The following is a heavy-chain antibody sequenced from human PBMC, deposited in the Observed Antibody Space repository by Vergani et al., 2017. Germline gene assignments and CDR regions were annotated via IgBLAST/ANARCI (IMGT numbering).Heavy chain of an antibody. CDR1: GFTFSSYG. V-gene: IGHV3-30*02. Sequence: QVQLVASGGGVVQPGGSLRLSCAASGFTFSSYGMHWVRQAPGKGLVWVAFIRYDGSNKYYADSVKGRFNISRDNSKNTLYLQMNSLRAEDTAVYYCAKFREVVGGAFAIWGQGTMVTVSS. D-gene: IGHD3-10*01. CDR2: IRYDGSNK. CDR3: AKFREVVGGAFAI. J-gene: IGHJ3*02.